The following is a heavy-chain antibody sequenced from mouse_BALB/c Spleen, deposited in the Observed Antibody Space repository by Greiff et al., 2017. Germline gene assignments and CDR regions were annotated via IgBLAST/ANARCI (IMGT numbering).Heavy chain of an antibody. CDR3: NALSATGTRAMDY. J-gene: IGHJ4*01. D-gene: IGHD4-1*02. CDR2: IDPENGDT. Sequence: EVMLVESGAELVRSGASVKLSCTASGFNIKDYYMHWVKQRPEQGLEWIGWIDPENGDTEYAPKFQGKATMTADTSSNTAYLQLSSLTSEDTAVYYCNALSATGTRAMDYWGQGTSVTVSS. V-gene: IGHV14-4*02. CDR1: GFNIKDYY.